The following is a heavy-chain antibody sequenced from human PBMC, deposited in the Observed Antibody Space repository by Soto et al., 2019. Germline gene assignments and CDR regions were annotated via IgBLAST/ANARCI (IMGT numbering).Heavy chain of an antibody. Sequence: ESGGGLIQPGGSLRLSCAASGFTVSSNYMSWVRQAPGQGLEWVSIIYTGGSTYYAESVKGRFTISRDNSKNTVYLQMNSLRAEDTAVYYCTYGVRTAYFDYWGQGSLVTVSS. J-gene: IGHJ4*02. CDR1: GFTVSSNY. D-gene: IGHD4-17*01. CDR2: IYTGGST. V-gene: IGHV3-53*01. CDR3: TYGVRTAYFDY.